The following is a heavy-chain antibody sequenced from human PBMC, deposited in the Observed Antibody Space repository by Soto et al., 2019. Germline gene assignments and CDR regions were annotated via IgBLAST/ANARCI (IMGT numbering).Heavy chain of an antibody. D-gene: IGHD3-16*01. V-gene: IGHV3-21*02. CDR1: GFSLGGDS. J-gene: IGHJ6*02. Sequence: QLVESGGGLVKPGGSLRLSCEASGFSLGGDSMDWVRQAPGKGLEWVSSITSGGHYIFYSDSVKGRFTISRDNAKNSLFLQMDSLTTEDTAVYYCRREKGSQLRLDVCGQGATVTVSS. CDR2: ITSGGHYI. CDR3: RREKGSQLRLDV.